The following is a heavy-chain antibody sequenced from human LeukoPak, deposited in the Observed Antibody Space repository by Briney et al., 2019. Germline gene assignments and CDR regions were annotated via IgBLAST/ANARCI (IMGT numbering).Heavy chain of an antibody. CDR1: GGSISSGGYS. D-gene: IGHD3-9*01. Sequence: SETLSLTCAVSGGSISSGGYSWSWIRQPPGKGLEWIGYIYHSGSTYYNPSLKSRVTISVDRSKNQFSLKLSSVTAADTAVYYCARGRTRSPLRYFDRGYFDYWGQGTLVTVSS. V-gene: IGHV4-30-2*01. CDR2: IYHSGST. J-gene: IGHJ4*02. CDR3: ARGRTRSPLRYFDRGYFDY.